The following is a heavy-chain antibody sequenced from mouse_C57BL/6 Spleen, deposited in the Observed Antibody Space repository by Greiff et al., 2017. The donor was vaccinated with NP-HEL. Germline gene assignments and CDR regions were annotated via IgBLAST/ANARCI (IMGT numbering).Heavy chain of an antibody. CDR3: TREGMRYAMDY. D-gene: IGHD2-10*02. Sequence: EVKLMESGEGLVKPGGSLKLSCAASGFTFSSYAMSWVRQTPEKRLEWVAYISSGGDYIYYADTVKGRFTISRDNARNTLYLQMSSLKSEDTAMYYCTREGMRYAMDYWGQGTSVTVSS. CDR2: ISSGGDYI. J-gene: IGHJ4*01. V-gene: IGHV5-9-1*02. CDR1: GFTFSSYA.